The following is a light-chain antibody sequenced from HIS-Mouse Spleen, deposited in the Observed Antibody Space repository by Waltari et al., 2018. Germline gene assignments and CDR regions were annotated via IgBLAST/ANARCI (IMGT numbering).Light chain of an antibody. V-gene: IGLV3-19*01. J-gene: IGLJ2*01. CDR3: NSRDSSGNHVV. Sequence: SSELTQDPAVSVALGQTVRITCPGDRLRSYYASWYQQKPGQAPVLVIYGKNNRPSGIPYRFSGSSSGNTASLTITGAQAEDEADYYCNSRDSSGNHVVFGGGTKLTVL. CDR1: RLRSYY. CDR2: GKN.